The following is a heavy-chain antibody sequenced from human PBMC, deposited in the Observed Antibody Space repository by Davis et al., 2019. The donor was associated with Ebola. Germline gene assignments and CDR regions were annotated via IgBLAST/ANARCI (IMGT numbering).Heavy chain of an antibody. V-gene: IGHV4-31*03. CDR2: IYYSGST. D-gene: IGHD5-18*01. CDR1: GGSISSGGYY. Sequence: MPSETLSLTCTVSGGSISSGGYYWSWIRQHPGKGLEWIGYIYYSGSTYYNPSLKSRVTISVDTSKNQFSLKLSSVTAADTAVYYCARERPVQLWSGEFDYWGQGTLVTVSS. J-gene: IGHJ4*02. CDR3: ARERPVQLWSGEFDY.